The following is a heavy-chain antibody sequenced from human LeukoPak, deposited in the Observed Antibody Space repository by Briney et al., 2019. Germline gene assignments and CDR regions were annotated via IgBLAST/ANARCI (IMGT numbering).Heavy chain of an antibody. CDR2: IYYSGST. V-gene: IGHV4-30-4*08. J-gene: IGHJ5*02. CDR3: AREPSYDFWSGTHNWFDP. D-gene: IGHD3-3*01. CDR1: GGSISRGDYY. Sequence: PSETLSLTCTVSGGSISRGDYYWSWIRQPQGKGVEWIEYIYYSGSTYYNPSLKSRVTISVDTSKNQFSLKLSSVTAADTAVYYCAREPSYDFWSGTHNWFDPWGQGTLVTVSS.